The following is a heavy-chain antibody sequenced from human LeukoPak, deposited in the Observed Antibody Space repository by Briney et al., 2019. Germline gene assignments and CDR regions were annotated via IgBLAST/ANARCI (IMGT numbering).Heavy chain of an antibody. CDR1: GFTFSSYA. J-gene: IGHJ4*02. D-gene: IGHD3-22*01. CDR2: ISGSGGST. V-gene: IGHV3-23*01. CDR3: AKDTIFDDSSGNPY. Sequence: PGGSLTLSRPASGFTFSSYAMSWLRQAPGKGLEGVSAISGSGGSTYYADSVKGRFTSSRDNSKNTLYLQMNSLRAEDTAVYYCAKDTIFDDSSGNPYWGQGTRVTVSS.